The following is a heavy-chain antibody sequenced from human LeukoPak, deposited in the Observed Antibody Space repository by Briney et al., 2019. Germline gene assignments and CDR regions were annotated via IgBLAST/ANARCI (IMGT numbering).Heavy chain of an antibody. V-gene: IGHV1-8*01. CDR2: MNPNSGNT. D-gene: IGHD3-3*01. CDR3: ARGRHYDFWSGYTSLDY. J-gene: IGHJ4*02. Sequence: ASVKVSCKASGYTFTSYDINWVRQATGQGLEWMGWMNPNSGNTGYAQKFQGRVTMTRNTSISTAYMELSSPRSEDTAVYYCARGRHYDFWSGYTSLDYWGQGTLVTVSS. CDR1: GYTFTSYD.